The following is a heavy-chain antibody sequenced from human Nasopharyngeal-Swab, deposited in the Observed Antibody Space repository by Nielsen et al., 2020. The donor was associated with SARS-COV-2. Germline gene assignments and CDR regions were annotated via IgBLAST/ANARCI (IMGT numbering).Heavy chain of an antibody. CDR2: ISSSGSYI. J-gene: IGHJ4*02. V-gene: IGHV3-21*01. Sequence: GESLKISCAASGFTFSGYSMNWVRQAPGEGLEWVSSISSSGSYIFYADSVKGRFTISRDNSKNSLYLQMNSLRAEDTALYYCTRERGYSYGYSDYWGQGTLVTVSS. CDR3: TRERGYSYGYSDY. CDR1: GFTFSGYS. D-gene: IGHD5-18*01.